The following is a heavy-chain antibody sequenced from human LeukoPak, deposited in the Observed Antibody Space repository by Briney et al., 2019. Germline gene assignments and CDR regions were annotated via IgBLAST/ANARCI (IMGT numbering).Heavy chain of an antibody. V-gene: IGHV3-23*01. J-gene: IGHJ5*02. CDR1: GFTFSSYA. CDR3: AKGGPFSTSSQKYFDP. Sequence: GGSLRLSCAASGFTFSSYAMSWVRQAPGKGLEWVSSISGSGGEIHYADSVKGRFTISRDNSKNTVYLQMNSLRDEDTAVFYCAKGGPFSTSSQKYFDPWGQGSLVIVS. D-gene: IGHD6-6*01. CDR2: ISGSGGEI.